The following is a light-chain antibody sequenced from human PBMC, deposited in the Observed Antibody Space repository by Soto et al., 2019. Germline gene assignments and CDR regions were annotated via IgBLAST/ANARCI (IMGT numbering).Light chain of an antibody. CDR2: GAS. V-gene: IGKV3-20*01. CDR1: QIVSSSY. Sequence: EIVLTQSPGTLSLSPGERATLSCRASQIVSSSYLAWYQQKPGQAPRLLIYGASSRATGIPDRFSGSGSGTDFTLTISRLEPEDFAVYYCQQYGSSPFTFGPGTKVHIK. J-gene: IGKJ3*01. CDR3: QQYGSSPFT.